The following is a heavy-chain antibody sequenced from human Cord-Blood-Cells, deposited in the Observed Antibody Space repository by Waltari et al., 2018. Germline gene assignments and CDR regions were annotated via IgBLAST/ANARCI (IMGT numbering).Heavy chain of an antibody. D-gene: IGHD3-22*01. J-gene: IGHJ3*02. CDR3: ARDYYDSSGYYYDAFDI. Sequence: QVQLVQSGAEVKKPGASVKVSCKASGYTFTSYAMHWVRQAPRQRLEWMGWINAGNGNTKYSQKFQGRVTITRDTSASTAYMELSSLRSEDTAVYYCARDYYDSSGYYYDAFDIWGQGTMVTVSS. CDR2: INAGNGNT. V-gene: IGHV1-3*01. CDR1: GYTFTSYA.